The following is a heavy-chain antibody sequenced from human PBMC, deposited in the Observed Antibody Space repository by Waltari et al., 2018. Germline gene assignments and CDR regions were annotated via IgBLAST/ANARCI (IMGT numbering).Heavy chain of an antibody. D-gene: IGHD1-1*01. CDR3: AKEELERRYYYYMDV. CDR1: GFTFSSYG. J-gene: IGHJ6*03. V-gene: IGHV3-30*02. CDR2: IRYDGSNK. Sequence: QVQLVESGGGVVQPGGSLRLSCAASGFTFSSYGMHWVRQAPGKGLGWVAFIRYDGSNKYYADSVKGRFTISRDNSKNTLYLQMNSLRAEDTAVYYCAKEELERRYYYYMDVWGKGTTVTVSS.